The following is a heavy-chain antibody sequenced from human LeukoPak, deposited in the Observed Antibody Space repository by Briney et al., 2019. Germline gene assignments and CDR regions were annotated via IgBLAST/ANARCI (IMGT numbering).Heavy chain of an antibody. CDR1: GFTFSSYS. CDR2: ISSSSSYI. D-gene: IGHD3-3*01. Sequence: GGSLRLSCAASGFTFSSYSMNWVRQAPGKGLERVSSISSSSSYIYYADSVKGRFTISRDNAKNSLYLQMNSLRPEDTAVYYCARNLGTTYQGFWSGSPHYFDYWGQGALVTVSS. CDR3: ARNLGTTYQGFWSGSPHYFDY. V-gene: IGHV3-21*01. J-gene: IGHJ4*02.